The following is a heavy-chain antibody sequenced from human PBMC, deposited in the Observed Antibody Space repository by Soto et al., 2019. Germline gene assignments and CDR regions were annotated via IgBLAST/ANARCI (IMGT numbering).Heavy chain of an antibody. CDR3: ASLYGSGSYPLWAGWYYYGMDV. D-gene: IGHD3-10*01. J-gene: IGHJ6*02. V-gene: IGHV4-30-4*01. Sequence: QVQLQESGPGLVKPSQTLSLTCTVSGGSISSGDYYWSWIRQPPGKGLEWIGYIYYSGSTYYNPSLKSRVTISVDTSKNQFSLKLSSVTAADTAVYYCASLYGSGSYPLWAGWYYYGMDVWGQGTTVTVSS. CDR1: GGSISSGDYY. CDR2: IYYSGST.